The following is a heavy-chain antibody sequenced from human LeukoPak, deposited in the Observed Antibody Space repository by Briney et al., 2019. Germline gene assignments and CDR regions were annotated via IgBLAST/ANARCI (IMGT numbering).Heavy chain of an antibody. Sequence: KFQGRVTITRDTSASTAYMEVSSLRSEDTVVYYCARDRLGGDAFDIWGQGTMVTVSS. CDR3: ARDRLGGDAFDI. J-gene: IGHJ3*02. V-gene: IGHV1-3*01. D-gene: IGHD1-26*01.